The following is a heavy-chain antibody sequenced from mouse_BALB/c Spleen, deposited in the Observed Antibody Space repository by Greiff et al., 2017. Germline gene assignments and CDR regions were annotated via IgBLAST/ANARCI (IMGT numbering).Heavy chain of an antibody. V-gene: IGHV5-17*02. CDR3: ARSPLWSPFDY. CDR2: ISSGSSTI. Sequence: EVQLVESGGGLVQPGGSRKLSCAASGFTFSSFGMHWVRQAPEKGLEWVAYISSGSSTIYYADTVKGRFTISRDNPKNTLFLQMTSLRSEDTAMYYCARSPLWSPFDYWGQGTTLTVSS. D-gene: IGHD1-1*02. CDR1: GFTFSSFG. J-gene: IGHJ2*01.